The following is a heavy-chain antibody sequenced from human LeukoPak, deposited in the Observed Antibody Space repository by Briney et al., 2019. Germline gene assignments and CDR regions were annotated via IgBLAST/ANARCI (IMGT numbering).Heavy chain of an antibody. Sequence: GGSLRLSCAASGFIVSSNYMSWGCQPPGKRLEWISVIYTGGSTYYADSVKGRFTISRDNSKNTLYPQMNSLRAEDTAVYYCARGGIAPFDYWGQGTLVTVSS. CDR1: GFIVSSNY. CDR3: ARGGIAPFDY. J-gene: IGHJ4*02. D-gene: IGHD2-15*01. CDR2: IYTGGST. V-gene: IGHV3-66*01.